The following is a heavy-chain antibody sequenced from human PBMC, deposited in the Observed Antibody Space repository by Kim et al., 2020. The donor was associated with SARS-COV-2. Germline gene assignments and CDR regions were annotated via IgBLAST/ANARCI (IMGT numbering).Heavy chain of an antibody. CDR2: IYASGST. J-gene: IGHJ5*02. CDR3: ARGFSFIAVDENWFDP. D-gene: IGHD6-19*01. V-gene: IGHV4-61*02. Sequence: SETLSLTCTVSGGSISSGSYYWSWIRQPAGKGLEWIGRIYASGSTNYNPSLKSRLTISVDTSKNQFSLKLSSVTAADTAVYYCARGFSFIAVDENWFDPWGQGTLVTVSS. CDR1: GGSISSGSYY.